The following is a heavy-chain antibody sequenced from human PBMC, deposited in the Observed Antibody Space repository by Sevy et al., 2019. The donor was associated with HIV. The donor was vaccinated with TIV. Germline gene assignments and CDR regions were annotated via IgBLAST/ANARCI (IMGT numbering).Heavy chain of an antibody. V-gene: IGHV3-30*04. CDR3: ARGENDDEFFQY. CDR1: GFIFSNFA. J-gene: IGHJ1*01. CDR2: TSYDGSHK. Sequence: GGSLRLSCTVSGFIFSNFAMNWVRQAPGKGLEWVAVTSYDGSHKYYADSVKGRFIVSRDNSRNILSLEMSSLTRDDTAVYYCARGENDDEFFQYWGQGTLVTVSS. D-gene: IGHD1-26*01.